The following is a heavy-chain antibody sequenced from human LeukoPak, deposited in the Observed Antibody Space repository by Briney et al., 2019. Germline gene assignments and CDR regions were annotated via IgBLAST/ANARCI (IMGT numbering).Heavy chain of an antibody. CDR2: IWYDGSNK. J-gene: IGHJ4*02. CDR1: GFTFSSYG. CDR3: ARGLVSGGEEYYFDY. Sequence: GRSLRLSCAASGFTFSSYGMHWVRQAPGKGLEWVAVIWYDGSNKYYADSVKGRFTISRDNSKNTLYLLMNSLRAEDTAVYYCARGLVSGGEEYYFDYWGQGTLVTVSS. D-gene: IGHD3-10*01. V-gene: IGHV3-33*01.